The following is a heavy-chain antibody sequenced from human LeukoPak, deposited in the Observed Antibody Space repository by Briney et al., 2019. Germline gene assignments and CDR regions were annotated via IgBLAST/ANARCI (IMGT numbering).Heavy chain of an antibody. D-gene: IGHD2-15*01. V-gene: IGHV3-7*01. J-gene: IGHJ4*02. CDR2: MNQDGREK. CDR3: ARAYCDGGSCCDH. CDR1: GFTFRHYW. Sequence: GGSLRLSCATSGFTFRHYWMSWVRQAPGKGLEWVANMNQDGREKYYVDSVKGRFTISRDNAKNSLYLQMNSLRAEDTAVYYCARAYCDGGSCCDHWGQGALVTVSS.